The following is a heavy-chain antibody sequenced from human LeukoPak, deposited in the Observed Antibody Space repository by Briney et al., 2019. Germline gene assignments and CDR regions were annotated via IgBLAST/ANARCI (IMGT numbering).Heavy chain of an antibody. D-gene: IGHD1-1*01. Sequence: SQTLSLTCAISGDSVSRHDLTWDWVRQSPSRGLEWLGRTFYRSKWYNDYAVSVRSRITVSPDTSKNQFSLHLNSVTPEDAAVYYCVRSYDWVFDYWGQGTRVTVSS. J-gene: IGHJ4*02. CDR1: GDSVSRHDLT. CDR3: VRSYDWVFDY. V-gene: IGHV6-1*01. CDR2: TFYRSKWYN.